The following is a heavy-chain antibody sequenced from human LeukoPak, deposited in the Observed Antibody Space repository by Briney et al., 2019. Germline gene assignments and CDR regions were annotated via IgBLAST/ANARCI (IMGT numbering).Heavy chain of an antibody. CDR2: IYPGDSDT. CDR3: ARPRIVGSIYDAFDI. D-gene: IGHD3-22*01. J-gene: IGHJ3*02. V-gene: IGHV5-51*01. Sequence: GESLKISCKGSGYSFTSYWIGWVRQMPGKGLEWMGIIYPGDSDTRYSPSFQGQVTISADKSINTAYLQWSSLKASDTAMYYCARPRIVGSIYDAFDIWGQGTMVTVSS. CDR1: GYSFTSYW.